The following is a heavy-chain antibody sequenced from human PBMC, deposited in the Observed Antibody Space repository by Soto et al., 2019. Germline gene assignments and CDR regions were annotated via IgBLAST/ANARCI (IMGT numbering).Heavy chain of an antibody. CDR3: AREGSYSAYNFAHGIQLWSFDF. D-gene: IGHD5-12*01. J-gene: IGHJ4*02. CDR1: GGYIVSGGYC. Sequence: SVTLSLTWAVAGGYIVSGGYCRSWIKQPPGKIVEWLGRIFSSGSTSFNPSPESRVAMSVDTSKNHFSLNLSSVTAADMAVYYCAREGSYSAYNFAHGIQLWSFDFLVQGALVPVSS. CDR2: IFSSGST. V-gene: IGHV4-61*03.